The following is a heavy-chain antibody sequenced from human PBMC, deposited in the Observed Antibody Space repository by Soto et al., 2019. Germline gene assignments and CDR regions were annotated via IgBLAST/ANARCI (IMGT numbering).Heavy chain of an antibody. D-gene: IGHD3-22*01. V-gene: IGHV4-30-4*01. J-gene: IGHJ4*02. Sequence: QVQLQESGPGLVKPSQTLSLTCTVSGGSISSGDYYWSWIRQPPGKGLEWIGYIYYSGSTYYNPSLKSRVTISGDTSKNQFPLKQSSVTAADTAVYYCARVDAVGYDSDWGQGTLVTVSS. CDR2: IYYSGST. CDR3: ARVDAVGYDSD. CDR1: GGSISSGDYY.